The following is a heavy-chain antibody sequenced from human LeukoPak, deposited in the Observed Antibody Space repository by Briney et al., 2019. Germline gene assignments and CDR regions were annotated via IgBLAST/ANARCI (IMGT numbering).Heavy chain of an antibody. CDR3: ARQGSYFDY. CDR2: ICPGDSDT. Sequence: KLGXSLQISCQGAGSIFSSYWIAWGRQLPGKGVEWMGIICPGDSDTRYSPSLQGQVTISAKKSSSTAYLQWSSLKASDTAMYHCARQGSYFDYWAQGTLVTVSS. CDR1: GSIFSSYW. J-gene: IGHJ4*02. V-gene: IGHV5-51*01.